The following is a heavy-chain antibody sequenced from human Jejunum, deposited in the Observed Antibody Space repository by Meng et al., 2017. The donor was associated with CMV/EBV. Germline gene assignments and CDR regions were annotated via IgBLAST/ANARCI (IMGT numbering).Heavy chain of an antibody. CDR3: ARGPQNYWNGYYLDN. CDR1: AFPFRNYA. CDR2: ISNDGINK. V-gene: IGHV3-30*04. J-gene: IGHJ4*02. D-gene: IGHD3-3*01. Sequence: SAFPFRNYAMHWVRQAPGKGLEWVAVISNDGINKYYADSVRGRFSISRDNSKNTLYLQMNSLRPEDTTVYYCARGPQNYWNGYYLDNWGQGTLVTVSS.